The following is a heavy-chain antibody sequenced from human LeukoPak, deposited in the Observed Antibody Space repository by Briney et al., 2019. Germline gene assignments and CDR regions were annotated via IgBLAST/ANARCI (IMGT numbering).Heavy chain of an antibody. CDR1: GFTPTNHG. D-gene: IGHD2-15*01. J-gene: IGHJ4*02. V-gene: IGHV3-23*01. CDR2: ITGTGGK. CDR3: AKDYCRDGNCPFPFLDS. Sequence: GGSLRLSCAVSGFTPTNHGVSWVRQAPGKGLEWVSIITGTGGKYYGDSVKGRFVLSRDNFKNTVYMQMSSLRAEDTATYYCAKDYCRDGNCPFPFLDSWGQGTLVTVSS.